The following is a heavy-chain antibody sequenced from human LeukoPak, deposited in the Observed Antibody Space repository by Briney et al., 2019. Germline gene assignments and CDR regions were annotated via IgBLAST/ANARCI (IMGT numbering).Heavy chain of an antibody. CDR3: ANQVYSSGWYGYYYYYMDV. D-gene: IGHD6-19*01. Sequence: GGSLRLSCAASGFTFSSYSMNWVRQAPGKGLEWVSSISSSSSYIYHADSVKGRFTISRDNAKNSLYLQMNSLRAEDTAVYYCANQVYSSGWYGYYYYYMDVWGKGTTVTISS. CDR1: GFTFSSYS. V-gene: IGHV3-21*01. CDR2: ISSSSSYI. J-gene: IGHJ6*03.